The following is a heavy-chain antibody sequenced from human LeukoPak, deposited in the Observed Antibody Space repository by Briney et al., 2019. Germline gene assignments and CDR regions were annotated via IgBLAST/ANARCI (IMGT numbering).Heavy chain of an antibody. D-gene: IGHD6-13*01. V-gene: IGHV3-21*01. J-gene: IGHJ3*02. Sequence: GGSLRLSCAASGFTFSSYSMNWVRQAPGKGLEWVSSISSSSSYIYYADSVKGRFTISRDKAKNSLYLQMNSLRAEDTAVYYCARGYHPGIAAAGDAFDIWGQGTMVTVSS. CDR2: ISSSSSYI. CDR1: GFTFSSYS. CDR3: ARGYHPGIAAAGDAFDI.